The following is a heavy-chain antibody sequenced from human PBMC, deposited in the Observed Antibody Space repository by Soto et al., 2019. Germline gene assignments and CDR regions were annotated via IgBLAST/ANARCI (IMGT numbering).Heavy chain of an antibody. CDR3: ARDKEAYSSNWDYYYYGMDV. D-gene: IGHD6-13*01. CDR1: GFTFNTYS. CDR2: ISHDGNHK. Sequence: SLRLSCAASGFTFNTYSMHWVRQAPGKGLEWVAIISHDGNHKYYADYVKGRLTISRDNSKNTLYLQMDSLRGDDTAVYYCARDKEAYSSNWDYYYYGMDVWGQGTTVTVSS. J-gene: IGHJ6*02. V-gene: IGHV3-30-3*01.